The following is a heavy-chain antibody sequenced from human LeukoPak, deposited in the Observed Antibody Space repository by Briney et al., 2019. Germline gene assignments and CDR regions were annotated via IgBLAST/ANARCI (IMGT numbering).Heavy chain of an antibody. CDR3: AKDFRSNWYGVFDY. J-gene: IGHJ4*02. CDR1: GFTFGSYA. V-gene: IGHV3-23*01. Sequence: GALRLSCAASGFTFGSYAMSWVRQATGKGLEWVSAISGSGGKIYYADSVKGWFTISRDNSKNTLYLQMNSLRAEDTAVYYCAKDFRSNWYGVFDYWGQGTLATVSS. D-gene: IGHD6-13*01. CDR2: ISGSGGKI.